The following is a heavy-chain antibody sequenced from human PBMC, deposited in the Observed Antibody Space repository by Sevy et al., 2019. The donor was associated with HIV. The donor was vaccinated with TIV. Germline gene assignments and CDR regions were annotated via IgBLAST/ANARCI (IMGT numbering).Heavy chain of an antibody. V-gene: IGHV3-7*03. D-gene: IGHD2-2*01. CDR2: IKKDGSEK. CDR1: GFTFSTYW. Sequence: GGSLRLSCAASGFTFSTYWMSWVRQAPGKGLEWVANIKKDGSEKYYVDSVKGRFTISRDNAKSSLYLQMKSLRAEDTAVYYCARDCRSTSYLWGLDVWGQGTTVTVSS. J-gene: IGHJ6*02. CDR3: ARDCRSTSYLWGLDV.